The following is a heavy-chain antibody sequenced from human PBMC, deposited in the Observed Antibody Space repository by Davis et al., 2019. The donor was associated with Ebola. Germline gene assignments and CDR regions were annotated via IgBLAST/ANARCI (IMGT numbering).Heavy chain of an antibody. V-gene: IGHV3-64D*06. D-gene: IGHD6-19*01. Sequence: GESLKISCSVSGFMFSSYAMHWVRQAPGKGLQYVSGITNTGGSTYYADSVKGRFIISRDNSKNTLYLQMSSLRIEDTAVYSCARGPRAVAGNFDYWGQGTLVTVSS. CDR2: ITNTGGST. CDR3: ARGPRAVAGNFDY. CDR1: GFMFSSYA. J-gene: IGHJ4*02.